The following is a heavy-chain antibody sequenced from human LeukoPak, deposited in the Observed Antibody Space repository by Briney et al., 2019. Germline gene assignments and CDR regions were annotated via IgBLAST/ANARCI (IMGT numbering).Heavy chain of an antibody. J-gene: IGHJ4*02. D-gene: IGHD2-2*01. CDR1: GFSFGDYA. CDR2: IRKKAYGGTR. CDR3: ARMPDPWMGFDY. Sequence: GGSLRLPCAPSGFSFGDYAMTWVRQAPGKGLEWVGFIRKKAYGGTRAYAASVEGRFSISRDDSRSIAYLQMNSLKTEDTAVYYCARMPDPWMGFDYWGQGTLVTVSS. V-gene: IGHV3-49*04.